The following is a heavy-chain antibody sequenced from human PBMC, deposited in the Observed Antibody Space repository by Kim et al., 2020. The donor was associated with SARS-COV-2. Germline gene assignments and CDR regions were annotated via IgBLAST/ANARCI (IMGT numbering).Heavy chain of an antibody. V-gene: IGHV3-48*03. CDR1: GFTFSSYE. D-gene: IGHD1-26*01. CDR3: ARDRNAYSGSYYLFDY. Sequence: GGSLRLSCAASGFTFSSYEMNWVRQAPGKGLEWVSYISSSGSTIYYADSVKGRFTISRDNAKNSLYLQMNSLRAEDTAVYYCARDRNAYSGSYYLFDYWGQGTLVTVSS. J-gene: IGHJ4*02. CDR2: ISSSGSTI.